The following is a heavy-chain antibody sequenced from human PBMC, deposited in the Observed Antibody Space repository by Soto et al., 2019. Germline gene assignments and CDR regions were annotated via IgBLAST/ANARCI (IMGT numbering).Heavy chain of an antibody. CDR1: GGTFSSYT. V-gene: IGHV1-69*02. D-gene: IGHD1-7*01. Sequence: QVQLVQSGAEVKKPGSSVKVSCKASGGTFSSYTISWVRQAPGQGLEWMGRIIPILGIANYAQKFQGRVTITAAKSPSTAYMELSSLRSEDTAVYCCARLELPQDLWGRGTLVTVSS. CDR3: ARLELPQDL. CDR2: IIPILGIA. J-gene: IGHJ2*01.